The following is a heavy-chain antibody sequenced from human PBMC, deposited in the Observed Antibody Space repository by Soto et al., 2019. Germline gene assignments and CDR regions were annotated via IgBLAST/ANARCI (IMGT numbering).Heavy chain of an antibody. J-gene: IGHJ5*02. V-gene: IGHV1-69*01. CDR2: IIPIFGTA. CDR1: GGTFSSYA. D-gene: IGHD5-12*01. Sequence: QVQLMQSGAEVKKPGSSGKVSCKASGGTFSSYAISWVRQAPGQGLEWMGGIIPIFGTANYAQKFQGRVTITADESTSTAYMELSSLRSEDTAVYYCARGKVEWLRFRADWFDPWGQGTLVTVSS. CDR3: ARGKVEWLRFRADWFDP.